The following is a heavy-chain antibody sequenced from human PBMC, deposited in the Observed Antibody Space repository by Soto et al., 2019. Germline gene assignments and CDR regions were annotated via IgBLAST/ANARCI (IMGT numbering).Heavy chain of an antibody. CDR2: ISYDGSNK. J-gene: IGHJ6*03. Sequence: GGSLRLSCAASGFTFSSYAMHWVRQAPGKGLEWVAVISYDGSNKYYADSVKGRFTISRDNSKNTLYLQMNSLRAEDTAVYYCAKDLTPVYANYYYYMDVWGKGTTVTVSS. D-gene: IGHD2-8*01. CDR3: AKDLTPVYANYYYYMDV. CDR1: GFTFSSYA. V-gene: IGHV3-30-3*01.